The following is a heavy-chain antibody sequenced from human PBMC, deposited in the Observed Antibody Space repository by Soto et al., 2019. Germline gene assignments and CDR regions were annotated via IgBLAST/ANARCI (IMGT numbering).Heavy chain of an antibody. D-gene: IGHD3-9*01. J-gene: IGHJ4*02. CDR1: GFSVSGNY. V-gene: IGHV3-53*01. Sequence: GGSLRLSCAASGFSVSGNYMSWVRQAPGKGLEWVSVIYSDGSTYYADSVKGRFTISRDSSTNTLYLQMNSLKVGDTAFYFCARSFNDWTTYFDYWSEGTLVTVSS. CDR3: ARSFNDWTTYFDY. CDR2: IYSDGST.